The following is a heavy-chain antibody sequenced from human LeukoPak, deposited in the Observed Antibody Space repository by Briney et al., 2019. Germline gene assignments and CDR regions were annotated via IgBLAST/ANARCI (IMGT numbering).Heavy chain of an antibody. CDR2: FHNSGTS. Sequence: SETLSLTCTVSDDSISDYYRGWIRQPPGKGLEWIGYFHNSGTSTYNPSPKSRVTISADTSKNQFSPKLNSLTTADTAVYYCTRGAGWLIDYWGQGILVTVSS. CDR3: TRGAGWLIDY. J-gene: IGHJ4*02. D-gene: IGHD3-16*01. CDR1: DDSISDYY. V-gene: IGHV4-59*01.